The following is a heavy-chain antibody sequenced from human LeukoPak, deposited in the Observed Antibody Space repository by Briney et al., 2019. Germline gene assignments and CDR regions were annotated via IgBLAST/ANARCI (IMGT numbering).Heavy chain of an antibody. CDR2: IYYSGST. V-gene: IGHV4-59*08. D-gene: IGHD3-3*01. J-gene: IGHJ4*02. CDR3: AKATSGYFDY. CDR1: GDSISSYY. Sequence: SETLSLTCTVSGDSISSYYWSWIRQPPGKGLEWIGYIYYSGSTNYNPSLKSRVTISVDTSKNQFSLKLSSVTAADTAVYYCAKATSGYFDYWGQGTLVTVSS.